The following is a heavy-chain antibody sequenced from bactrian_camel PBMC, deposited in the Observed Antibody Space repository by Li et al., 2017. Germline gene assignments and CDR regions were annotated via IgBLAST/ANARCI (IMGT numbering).Heavy chain of an antibody. CDR2: IDNDGST. CDR3: VRDPVQLGCL. V-gene: IGHV3S53*01. CDR1: GNTISTNS. D-gene: IGHD5*01. Sequence: VQLVESGGGSVQAGGSLRLSCVVSGNTISTNSMGWFRQAPGKEREGVATIDNDGSTSYADSVTARFTTSLDNAKNTVYLQMNSLKPEDTAVYYCVRDPVQLGCLWGQGTQVTVS. J-gene: IGHJ4*01.